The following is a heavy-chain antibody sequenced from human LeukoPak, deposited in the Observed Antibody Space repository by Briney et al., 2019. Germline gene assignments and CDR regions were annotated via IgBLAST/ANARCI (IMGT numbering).Heavy chain of an antibody. V-gene: IGHV3-48*03. CDR1: GFTFSSYE. CDR3: ARGITMVRGVIPGCDY. CDR2: ISSSGSTI. D-gene: IGHD3-10*01. Sequence: GGSLRLSCAASGFTFSSYEMNWVRQAPGKGLEWVSYISSSGSTIYYADSVKGRFTISRDNAKNSLYPQMNSLRAEDTAVYYCARGITMVRGVIPGCDYWGQGTLVTVSS. J-gene: IGHJ4*02.